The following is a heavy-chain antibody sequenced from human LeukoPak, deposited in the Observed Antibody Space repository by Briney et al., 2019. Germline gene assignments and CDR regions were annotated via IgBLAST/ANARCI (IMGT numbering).Heavy chain of an antibody. V-gene: IGHV4-34*01. Sequence: SETLSLTCAVYGGSFSGYYWSWIRQPPGKGLEWIGEINHSGSTNYNPSLKSRVTISVDTSKNQFSPKLSSVTAADTAVYYCASQRGVRYFDWLAFDYWGQGTLVTVSS. J-gene: IGHJ4*02. D-gene: IGHD3-9*01. CDR2: INHSGST. CDR1: GGSFSGYY. CDR3: ASQRGVRYFDWLAFDY.